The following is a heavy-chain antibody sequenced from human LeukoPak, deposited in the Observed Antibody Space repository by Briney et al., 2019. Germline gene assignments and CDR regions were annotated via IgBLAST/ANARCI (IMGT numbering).Heavy chain of an antibody. V-gene: IGHV4-59*01. CDR2: VSYSGGA. CDR3: ARVISPDSYFYYSEYYYMDV. J-gene: IGHJ6*03. D-gene: IGHD3-22*01. Sequence: PSETLSLTCSVSGGSIGSYYWNWIRQSPAKGLEWLGSVSYSGGANSNPSLRGRVTISVDKSKNQFSLKLSSVTAADTAVYYCARVISPDSYFYYSEYYYMDVWGKGTTVTVSS. CDR1: GGSIGSYY.